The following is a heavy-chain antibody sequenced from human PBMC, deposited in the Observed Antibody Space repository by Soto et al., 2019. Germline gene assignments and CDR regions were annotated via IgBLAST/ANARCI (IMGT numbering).Heavy chain of an antibody. V-gene: IGHV5-10-1*01. D-gene: IGHD5-12*01. CDR2: IDPSDSYT. J-gene: IGHJ4*02. CDR1: GYSFTRYW. Sequence: GESLTSSCKVSGYSFTRYWISWVRQMPGKGLEWMGRIDPSDSYTNYSPSFQGHVTISADKSISTAYLQWSSLKASDTAMYYCATQGFDGYNYNGGEFLFDYWGQGTLVTVSS. CDR3: ATQGFDGYNYNGGEFLFDY.